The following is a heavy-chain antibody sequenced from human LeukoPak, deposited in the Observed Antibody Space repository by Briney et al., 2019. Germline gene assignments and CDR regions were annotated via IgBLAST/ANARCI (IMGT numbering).Heavy chain of an antibody. CDR3: ARLPDVNAALDV. CDR1: GYMFTNYG. CDR2: VSTYNGNT. V-gene: IGHV1-18*01. Sequence: ASVKVSCKPSGYMFTNYGITWLRLAPGQGLEWLGWVSTYNGNTHYARKFQGRVTMTKDTSASTAYMELRGLRSDDTALYYCARLPDVNAALDVWGQGTMITVSS. J-gene: IGHJ3*01. D-gene: IGHD2-15*01.